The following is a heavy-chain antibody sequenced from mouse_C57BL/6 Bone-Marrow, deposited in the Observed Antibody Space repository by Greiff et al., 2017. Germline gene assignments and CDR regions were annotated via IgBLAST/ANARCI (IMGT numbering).Heavy chain of an antibody. J-gene: IGHJ3*01. D-gene: IGHD1-1*01. CDR2: INPYHGGT. CDR3: ARSDYYGKFAY. Sequence: EVKLMESGPELVKPGASVKIPCKASGYTFTDYNMDWVKQSHGKSLEWIGDINPYHGGTICNQKFKGKATLTVDKSSSTAYMELRSLTSEDTAVYYGARSDYYGKFAYWGQGTLVTVSA. V-gene: IGHV1-18*01. CDR1: GYTFTDYN.